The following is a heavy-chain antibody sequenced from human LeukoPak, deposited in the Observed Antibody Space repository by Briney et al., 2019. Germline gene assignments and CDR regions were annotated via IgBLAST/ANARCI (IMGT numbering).Heavy chain of an antibody. CDR1: GFTFSSYG. Sequence: GGSLRLSCAASGFTFSSYGMHWVRQAPGKGLEWVAVIWYDGSNKYYADSVKGRFTISRDNSKNTLYLQMNSLRAEDTAVYYCARDEDYDSSGFSGYWGQGTLVTVSS. D-gene: IGHD3-22*01. V-gene: IGHV3-33*01. CDR3: ARDEDYDSSGFSGY. CDR2: IWYDGSNK. J-gene: IGHJ4*02.